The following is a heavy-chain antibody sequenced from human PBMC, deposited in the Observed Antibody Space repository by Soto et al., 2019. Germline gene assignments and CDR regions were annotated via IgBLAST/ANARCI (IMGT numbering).Heavy chain of an antibody. CDR1: GFTFNYYD. J-gene: IGHJ6*04. V-gene: IGHV3-23*01. Sequence: EVQLLETGGGLAQPGGSLRLSCVASGFTFNYYDMSWVRQAPGKGLEWVSTISSTGVTTYYADSVKGRFTISRDNFKNTLRLQMNSLRAEDTAVSYCADPVPAAYHYACDKRDVWGEGTTVTVSS. CDR3: ADPVPAAYHYACDKRDV. CDR2: ISSTGVTT. D-gene: IGHD2-2*01.